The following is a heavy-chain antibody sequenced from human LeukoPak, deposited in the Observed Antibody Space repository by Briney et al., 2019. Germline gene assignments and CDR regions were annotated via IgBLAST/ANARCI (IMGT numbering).Heavy chain of an antibody. CDR3: ARATRLEGFDP. Sequence: GGSLRLSCAASGFTFSSYEMNWVRQAPGKGLEWVSYISSSGSNIYYADSVKGRFTISRDNAKNSLYLQMNSLRAEDTAVYYCARATRLEGFDPWGQGTLVTVSS. CDR2: ISSSGSNI. V-gene: IGHV3-48*03. CDR1: GFTFSSYE. D-gene: IGHD6-19*01. J-gene: IGHJ5*02.